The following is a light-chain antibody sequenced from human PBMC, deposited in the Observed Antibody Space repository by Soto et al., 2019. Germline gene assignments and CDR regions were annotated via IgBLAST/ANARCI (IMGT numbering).Light chain of an antibody. Sequence: DIQMTQSPSSLSASVGDRVTITCRASQNINDYLNWYQQKPGNAPKLLISAASSLQSGVPSRFSGSGSGTDVTLTISRLQPEDFATYDWQQSYTTPFTFGPGTKVDIK. V-gene: IGKV1-39*01. CDR3: QQSYTTPFT. J-gene: IGKJ3*01. CDR2: AAS. CDR1: QNINDY.